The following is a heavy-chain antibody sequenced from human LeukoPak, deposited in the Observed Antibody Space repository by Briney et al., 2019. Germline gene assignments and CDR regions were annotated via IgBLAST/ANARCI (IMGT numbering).Heavy chain of an antibody. CDR2: IIPIFGTA. D-gene: IGHD3-22*01. CDR3: ARVFEDGYRSGYYSY. J-gene: IGHJ4*02. Sequence: SAKVSCKASGGTFSSYAISWVRQAPGQGLEWMGRIIPIFGTANYAQKFQGRVTITTDESTSTAYMELSSLRSEDTAVYYCARVFEDGYRSGYYSYWGQGTLVTVSS. CDR1: GGTFSSYA. V-gene: IGHV1-69*05.